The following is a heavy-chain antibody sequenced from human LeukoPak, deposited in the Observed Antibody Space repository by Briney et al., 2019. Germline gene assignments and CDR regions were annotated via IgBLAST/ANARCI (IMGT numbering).Heavy chain of an antibody. V-gene: IGHV4-30-4*07. J-gene: IGHJ4*02. D-gene: IGHD1-26*01. CDR1: GDSISSDGHS. Sequence: PSETLSLTCGVSGDSISSDGHSWSWFRHPPGKGLKGVGYIYHSGAAYHNPSLKSRLALSVDTSNNQFSLRLRSVTAADTAVYYCVRGVGGEYFYFDRWGQGALVTVSA. CDR3: VRGVGGEYFYFDR. CDR2: IYHSGAA.